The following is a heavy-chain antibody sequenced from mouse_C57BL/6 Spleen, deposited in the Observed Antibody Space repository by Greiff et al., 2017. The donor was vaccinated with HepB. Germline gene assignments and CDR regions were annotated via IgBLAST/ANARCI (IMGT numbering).Heavy chain of an antibody. Sequence: VQLQQSGAELARPGASVKLSCKASGYTFTSYGISWVKQRTGQGLEWIGEIYPRSGNTYYNEKFKGKATLTADKSSSTEYMELRSLTSEDSAVYVCARGIYYGNSMSYYFDYWGQGTTLTVSS. D-gene: IGHD1-1*01. J-gene: IGHJ2*01. CDR1: GYTFTSYG. CDR2: IYPRSGNT. CDR3: ARGIYYGNSMSYYFDY. V-gene: IGHV1-81*01.